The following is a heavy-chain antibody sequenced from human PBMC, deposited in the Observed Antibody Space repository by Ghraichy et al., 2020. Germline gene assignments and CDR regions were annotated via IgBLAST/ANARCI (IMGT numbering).Heavy chain of an antibody. CDR1: GYFFNTRG. D-gene: IGHD1-14*01. Sequence: ASVKVSCKTSGYFFNTRGINWVRQAPGQGLEWMGWLSTAVDYANYAQNFRGRVTMTADTSTTTAYMELRSLRSDDTAFYYCATDTGNRAFGPWGQGTLVTVSS. CDR2: LSTAVDYA. V-gene: IGHV1-18*01. CDR3: ATDTGNRAFGP. J-gene: IGHJ5*02.